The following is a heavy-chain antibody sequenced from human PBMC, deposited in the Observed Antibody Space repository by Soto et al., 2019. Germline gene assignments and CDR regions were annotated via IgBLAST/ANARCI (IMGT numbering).Heavy chain of an antibody. J-gene: IGHJ6*03. CDR2: ISSSGSTI. CDR1: GFTFSDYY. CDR3: ARGLSGEYSGYNYYYYYMDV. D-gene: IGHD5-12*01. Sequence: GGSLRLSCAASGFTFSDYYMSWIRQAPGKGLEWVSYISSSGSTIYYADSVKGRFTISRDNAKNSLYLQMNSLRAEDTAVYYCARGLSGEYSGYNYYYYYMDVWGKGTTVTVSS. V-gene: IGHV3-11*01.